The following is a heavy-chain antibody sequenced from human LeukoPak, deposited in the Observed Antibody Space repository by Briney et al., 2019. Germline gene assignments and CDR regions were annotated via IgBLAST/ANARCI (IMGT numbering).Heavy chain of an antibody. Sequence: SETLSLTCTVSGGSISGYYSRWIRQPPGKGLEWIGYIDYSGSTNYTPSLKSRVTISVDTSNNQFSLKLSSVTAADTAVHYCARGDIIGTLGYFDYWGQGTLVTVSS. CDR2: IDYSGST. CDR1: GGSISGYY. J-gene: IGHJ4*02. D-gene: IGHD1-7*01. CDR3: ARGDIIGTLGYFDY. V-gene: IGHV4-59*01.